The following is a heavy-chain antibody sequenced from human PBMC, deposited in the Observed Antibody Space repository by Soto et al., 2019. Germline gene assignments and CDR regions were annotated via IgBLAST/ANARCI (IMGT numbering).Heavy chain of an antibody. V-gene: IGHV1-69*13. Sequence: GASVKVSCKASGGTFSSYAISWVRQAPGQGLEWMGGIIPIFGTANYAQKFQGRVTITADESTSTAYMELSSLRSEDTAVYYCARAALPAAISPDRYGMDVWAQGTTVTVSS. CDR2: IIPIFGTA. CDR3: ARAALPAAISPDRYGMDV. D-gene: IGHD2-2*02. CDR1: GGTFSSYA. J-gene: IGHJ6*02.